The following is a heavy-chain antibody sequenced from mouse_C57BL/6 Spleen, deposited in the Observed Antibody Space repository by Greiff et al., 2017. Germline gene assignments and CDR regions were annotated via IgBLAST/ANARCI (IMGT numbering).Heavy chain of an antibody. Sequence: EVQLQESVAELVRPGASVKLSCTASGFNIKNTSMHWVKQRPEQGLEWIGRIDPANGNTKYAPKFQGKATITADTSSNTAYLQLSSLTSEDTAIYYCALQRDYAMDYWGQGTSVTVSS. CDR2: IDPANGNT. J-gene: IGHJ4*01. CDR1: GFNIKNTS. V-gene: IGHV14-3*01. CDR3: ALQRDYAMDY.